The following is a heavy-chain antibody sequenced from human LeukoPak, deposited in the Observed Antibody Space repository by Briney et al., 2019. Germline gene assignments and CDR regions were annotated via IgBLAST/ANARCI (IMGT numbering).Heavy chain of an antibody. CDR1: GYTFTGYY. Sequence: ASVKVSCKASGYTFTGYYMHWVRQAPGQGLEWMGWINPNSGGTNYAQKFQGRVTMTRDTSISTAYMELSRLRSDDTAVYYCARGAWRWEMATTQFDYWGQGTLVTVSS. V-gene: IGHV1-2*02. J-gene: IGHJ4*02. CDR3: ARGAWRWEMATTQFDY. CDR2: INPNSGGT. D-gene: IGHD5-24*01.